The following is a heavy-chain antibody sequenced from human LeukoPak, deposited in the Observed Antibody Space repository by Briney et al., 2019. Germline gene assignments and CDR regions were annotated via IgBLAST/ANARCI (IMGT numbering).Heavy chain of an antibody. J-gene: IGHJ4*02. Sequence: SETLSLTCTVSGGSINSYYWTWIRQPPGKGLEWIGNIYNSGNTNYNPSLKSRVTISVDTSKNQFSLKLSSVTAADTAVYYCARINSSSWYYDYWGQGTLVTVSS. CDR2: IYNSGNT. CDR1: GGSINSYY. V-gene: IGHV4-59*01. D-gene: IGHD6-13*01. CDR3: ARINSSSWYYDY.